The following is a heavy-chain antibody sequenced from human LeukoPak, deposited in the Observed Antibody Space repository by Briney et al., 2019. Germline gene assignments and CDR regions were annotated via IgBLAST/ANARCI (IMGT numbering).Heavy chain of an antibody. CDR3: ARALDCDSSGYYVYDAFDI. CDR2: IYYSGST. V-gene: IGHV4-59*01. CDR1: GGSISSYY. J-gene: IGHJ3*02. Sequence: PSETLSLTCTVSGGSISSYYWSWIRQTPGKGLEWIGYIYYSGSTNYNPSLTSRVTISVDTSKNQFSLKLSSVTAADTAVYYCARALDCDSSGYYVYDAFDIWGQGTMVTVSS. D-gene: IGHD3-22*01.